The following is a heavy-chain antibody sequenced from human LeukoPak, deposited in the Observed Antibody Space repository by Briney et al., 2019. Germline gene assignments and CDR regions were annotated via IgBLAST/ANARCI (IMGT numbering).Heavy chain of an antibody. CDR1: RVTFNTYA. CDR3: GKNRYSGSLSPFDI. V-gene: IGHV3-23*01. Sequence: GGSLRLSCAASRVTFNTYAMSWVRQAPGKGLEWVSVISGSGGSTYYADSVKGRFTISRDNSKNTLYLQMNSLRAEDTAVYYCGKNRYSGSLSPFDIWGQGTMVTVSS. CDR2: ISGSGGST. D-gene: IGHD1-26*01. J-gene: IGHJ3*02.